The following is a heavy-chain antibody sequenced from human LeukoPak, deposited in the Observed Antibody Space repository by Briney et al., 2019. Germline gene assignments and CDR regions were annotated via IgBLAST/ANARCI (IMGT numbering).Heavy chain of an antibody. CDR2: IVVGSGNT. J-gene: IGHJ6*03. CDR3: AADDLLGFLEWPPRMDV. D-gene: IGHD3-3*01. V-gene: IGHV1-58*01. CDR1: GFTFTSSA. Sequence: ASVKVSCKASGFTFTSSAVQWVRQARGQRLEWIGWIVVGSGNTNYAQKFQERVTITRDMSTSTAYMELSGLRFEDTAVYYCAADDLLGFLEWPPRMDVWGKGTTVTVSS.